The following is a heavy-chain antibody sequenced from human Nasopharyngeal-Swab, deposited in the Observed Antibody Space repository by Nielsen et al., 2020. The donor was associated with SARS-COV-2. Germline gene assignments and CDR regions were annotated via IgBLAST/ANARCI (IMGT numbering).Heavy chain of an antibody. V-gene: IGHV3-11*01. D-gene: IGHD6-13*01. CDR2: ISDSGTT. CDR1: GFTFTDYY. Sequence: GESLKISCAASGFTFTDYYMSWILQAPGKGLEWISYISDSGTTKYADSVKGRFTISRDNAQNSVYLQLNSLRAEDTAVYYCARGPSNSRFDFWGQGSLVTVSS. CDR3: ARGPSNSRFDF. J-gene: IGHJ5*01.